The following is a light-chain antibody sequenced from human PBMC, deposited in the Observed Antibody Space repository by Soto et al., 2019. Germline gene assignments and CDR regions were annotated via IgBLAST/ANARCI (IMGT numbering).Light chain of an antibody. J-gene: IGLJ2*01. V-gene: IGLV1-40*01. CDR2: DNN. CDR3: QSFDTRLSGFVV. CDR1: SSNIGAGYD. Sequence: QPVLTQPPSRSGAPGQRVTICCTGSSSNIGAGYDVHWYQQHPGTAPKLLIFDNNNRPSGVPARFSGSKSDTSASLAITGLQAEDEADYYCQSFDTRLSGFVVFGGGTKVTVL.